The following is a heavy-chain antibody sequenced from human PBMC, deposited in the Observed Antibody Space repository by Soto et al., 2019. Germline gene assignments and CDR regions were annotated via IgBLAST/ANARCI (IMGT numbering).Heavy chain of an antibody. D-gene: IGHD3-22*01. CDR1: GGTFSSYA. Sequence: QVQLVQSGAEVKKPGSSVKVSCKASGGTFSSYAISWVRQAPGQGLEWMGGIIPIFGTANYAQKFQGRVTITADKSTSTAYMELSSLRSEDTAVYYCASHTYYYDSSGYYYFDYWGQGTLVTVSS. CDR3: ASHTYYYDSSGYYYFDY. CDR2: IIPIFGTA. V-gene: IGHV1-69*06. J-gene: IGHJ4*02.